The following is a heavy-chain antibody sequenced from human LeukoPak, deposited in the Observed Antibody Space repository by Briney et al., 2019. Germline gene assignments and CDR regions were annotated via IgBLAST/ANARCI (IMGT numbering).Heavy chain of an antibody. V-gene: IGHV6-1*01. Sequence: SQTLSLTCAISGDSVSSNSAAWNWIRQSPSRGLEWLGRTYYRSKCYNDYAVSVKSRITINPDTSKNQFSLQLNSVTPEDTAVYYCARDLLRYYGSGSYYTSNWFDPWGQGTLVTVSS. CDR1: GDSVSSNSAA. D-gene: IGHD3-10*01. CDR2: TYYRSKCYN. CDR3: ARDLLRYYGSGSYYTSNWFDP. J-gene: IGHJ5*02.